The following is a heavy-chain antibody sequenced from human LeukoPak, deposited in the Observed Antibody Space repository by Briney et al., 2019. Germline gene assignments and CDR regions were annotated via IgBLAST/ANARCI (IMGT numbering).Heavy chain of an antibody. J-gene: IGHJ4*02. D-gene: IGHD5-18*01. CDR1: GYTFTSYY. CDR3: AREGPETYNFDF. CDR2: IRPSGST. V-gene: IGHV1-46*01. Sequence: ASVKVSCKASGYTFTSYYIHWVRQAPGQGLEYMGIIRPSGSTAYAQKFQGRVTMTRDTSTSAVYMELSSLRSEDTAVYYCAREGPETYNFDFWGQGTQVTVSS.